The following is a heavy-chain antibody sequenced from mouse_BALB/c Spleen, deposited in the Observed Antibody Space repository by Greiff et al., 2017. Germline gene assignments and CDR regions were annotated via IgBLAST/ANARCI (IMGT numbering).Heavy chain of an antibody. CDR3: ARGYRYDEAGFAY. D-gene: IGHD2-14*01. J-gene: IGHJ3*01. Sequence: VQLQQSGAELVKPGASVKLSCTASGFNIKDTYMHWVKQRPEQGLEWIGRIDPANGNTKYDPKFQGKATITADTSSNTAYLQLSSLTSEDTAVYYCARGYRYDEAGFAYWGQGTLVTVSA. CDR1: GFNIKDTY. V-gene: IGHV14-3*02. CDR2: IDPANGNT.